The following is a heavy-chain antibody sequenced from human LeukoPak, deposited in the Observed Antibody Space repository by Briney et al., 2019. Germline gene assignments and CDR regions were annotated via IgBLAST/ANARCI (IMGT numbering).Heavy chain of an antibody. CDR1: GGSISSSSYY. D-gene: IGHD3-16*02. J-gene: IGHJ1*01. V-gene: IGHV4-39*01. Sequence: KPSETLSLTCTVSGGSISSSSYYWGWIRQPPGKGLEWIGSIYYSGSTYYNPSLKTRVTISVDTSKNQFSLKLSSVTAADTAVYYCARGPDYVWGSYRYTKYFQHWGQGTLVTVSS. CDR3: ARGPDYVWGSYRYTKYFQH. CDR2: IYYSGST.